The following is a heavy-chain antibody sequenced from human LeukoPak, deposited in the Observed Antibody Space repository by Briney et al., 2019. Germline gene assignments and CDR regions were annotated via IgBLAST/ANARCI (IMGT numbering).Heavy chain of an antibody. Sequence: PGGSLRLSCAASGFTFSSYEMNWVRQAPGKGLEWVSYISSSGSTIYYADSVKGRFTISRDNAKNSLYLQMNSLRAEDTAVYYCARGERIQLWFLLSPDYWGQGTLVTVSS. CDR1: GFTFSSYE. V-gene: IGHV3-48*03. D-gene: IGHD5-18*01. CDR2: ISSSGSTI. J-gene: IGHJ4*02. CDR3: ARGERIQLWFLLSPDY.